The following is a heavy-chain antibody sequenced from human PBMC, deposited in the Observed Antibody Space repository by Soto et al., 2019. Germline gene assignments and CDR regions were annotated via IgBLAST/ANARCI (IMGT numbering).Heavy chain of an antibody. D-gene: IGHD6-13*01. CDR3: ARDFGYSSSWYLLDYYYYGMDV. J-gene: IGHJ6*02. CDR2: ISGSGSPT. CDR1: GFTFSSYA. Sequence: PGGSLRLSCAASGFTFSSYAMTWVRQAPGRGLEWVSAISGSGSPTYYADSVKGRFTISRDNSKNTLYLQMNSLRAEDTAVYYCARDFGYSSSWYLLDYYYYGMDVWGQGTTVTVSS. V-gene: IGHV3-23*01.